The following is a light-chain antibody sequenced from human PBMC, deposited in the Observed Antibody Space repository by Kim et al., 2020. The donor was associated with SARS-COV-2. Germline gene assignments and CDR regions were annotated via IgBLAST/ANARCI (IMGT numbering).Light chain of an antibody. CDR2: DVS. Sequence: QSALTQPASVSGSPGQSITISCTGTSSDVGGYKYVSWYQQHPGKAPKLMIFDVSNRPSGVSNRFSGSKSGNTASLTISGLQAEDEADYYCSSYRSSSTLAYVFGTGTKVTVL. CDR1: SSDVGGYKY. CDR3: SSYRSSSTLAYV. V-gene: IGLV2-14*01. J-gene: IGLJ1*01.